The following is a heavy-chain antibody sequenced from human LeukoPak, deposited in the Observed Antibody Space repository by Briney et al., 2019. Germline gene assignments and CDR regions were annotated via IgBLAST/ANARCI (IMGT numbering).Heavy chain of an antibody. J-gene: IGHJ4*02. V-gene: IGHV4-39*01. CDR1: GGSISSSSYY. Sequence: SETLSLTCTVPGGSISSSSYYWGWIRQPPGKGLEWIGSIYYSGSTYYNPSLKGRVTISVDTSKNQFSLKLSSVTAADTAVYYCALGIAGAFDYWGQGTLVTVSS. CDR2: IYYSGST. D-gene: IGHD1-26*01. CDR3: ALGIAGAFDY.